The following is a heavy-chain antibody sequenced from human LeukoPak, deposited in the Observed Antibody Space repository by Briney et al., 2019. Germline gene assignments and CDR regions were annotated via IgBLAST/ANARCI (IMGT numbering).Heavy chain of an antibody. J-gene: IGHJ4*02. CDR1: GFTFSSYA. D-gene: IGHD1-26*01. CDR2: ISSNGGST. CDR3: ARVLQSGSYYDGDYFDY. V-gene: IGHV3-64*01. Sequence: GGSLRLSCAASGFTFSSYAMHWVRQAPGKGLEYVSAISSNGGSTYYANSVKGRFTISRDNSKNTLYLQMGSLRAEDMAVYYCARVLQSGSYYDGDYFDYWGRGTLVTVSS.